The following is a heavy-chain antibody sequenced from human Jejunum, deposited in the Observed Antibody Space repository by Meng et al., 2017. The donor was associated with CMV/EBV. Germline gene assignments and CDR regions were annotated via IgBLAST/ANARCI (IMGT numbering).Heavy chain of an antibody. CDR1: GFTVSSSY. V-gene: IGHV3-66*04. CDR3: AKQVSDSSTYVY. CDR2: LYSGGTT. D-gene: IGHD4-11*01. Sequence: VRLVESGGGLVQPGQSLRLSCAASGFTVSSSYMSWVRQAPGKGLEWVSALYSGGTTYYADSVGGRFVISADNSKNTLYLQVDGLTGEDTAMYYCAKQVSDSSTYVYWGQGTLVTVSS. J-gene: IGHJ4*02.